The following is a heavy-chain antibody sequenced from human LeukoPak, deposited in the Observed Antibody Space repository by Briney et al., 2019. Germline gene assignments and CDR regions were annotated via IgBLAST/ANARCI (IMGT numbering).Heavy chain of an antibody. CDR2: ISGGGGST. J-gene: IGHJ4*02. CDR1: GFTFSTYG. CDR3: AKAIYY. D-gene: IGHD3-3*02. Sequence: GGSLRHSCAASGFTFSTYGMTWVRQAPGKGLEWVSLISGGGGSTYYADSVKGRFTISRDNSKNTLYLQMNSLRAEDTAIYYCAKAIYYWGQGTLVTVSS. V-gene: IGHV3-23*01.